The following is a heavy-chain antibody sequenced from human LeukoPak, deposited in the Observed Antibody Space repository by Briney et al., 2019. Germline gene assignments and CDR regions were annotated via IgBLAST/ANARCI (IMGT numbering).Heavy chain of an antibody. CDR3: VRGVRLADY. CDR1: GFMFSTFW. J-gene: IGHJ4*02. Sequence: GGSLRLSCAASGFMFSTFWMSWVRQAPGKGLEWVANIKQGGNEKYYVDSVKGRFTISRDNAKNSLYLQMNSLRAEDTAVYYCVRGVRLADYWGQGTLVTVSS. V-gene: IGHV3-7*01. D-gene: IGHD2-21*01. CDR2: IKQGGNEK.